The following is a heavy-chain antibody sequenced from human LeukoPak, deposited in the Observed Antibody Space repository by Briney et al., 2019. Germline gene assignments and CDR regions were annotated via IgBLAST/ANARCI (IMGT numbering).Heavy chain of an antibody. CDR2: MNPHSGGT. V-gene: IGHV1-2*02. Sequence: ASVKVSCTASGYTLTAYYIHWVRQAPGQGLEWMGWMNPHSGGTNYAQKFRARVRMTTDTTINTAYLELTGLTSDDTALYYCARAERTVSGLDVWGQGTTVTVSS. CDR3: ARAERTVSGLDV. D-gene: IGHD2-2*01. CDR1: GYTLTAYY. J-gene: IGHJ6*02.